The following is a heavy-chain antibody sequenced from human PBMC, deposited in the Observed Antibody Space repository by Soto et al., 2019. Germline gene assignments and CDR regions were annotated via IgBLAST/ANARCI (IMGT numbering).Heavy chain of an antibody. J-gene: IGHJ3*01. CDR2: ISDDNGNI. CDR1: GYTFSSYG. Sequence: ASVKDSCKASGYTFSSYGVTWVRQAPGQGLEWMGWISDDNGNIEYAQKFQGRVIMTTDTSSSTAYMEVRSLRSDDTAVYYCARVGKNGNLWDTYRRIEAWGQ. V-gene: IGHV1-18*04. D-gene: IGHD3-16*01. CDR3: ARVGKNGNLWDTYRRIEA.